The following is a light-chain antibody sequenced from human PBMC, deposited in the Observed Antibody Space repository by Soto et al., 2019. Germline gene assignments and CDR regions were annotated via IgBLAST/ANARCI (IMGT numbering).Light chain of an antibody. CDR1: SSDIGAYDY. J-gene: IGLJ1*01. CDR3: SSLKSSSTRV. Sequence: VLTQPASLSGSPGQSITISCTGTSSDIGAYDYVSWFQQHPGKAPKLMISEVNNRPSGVSNRFSGSKSGNTAYLTISGLQVEDEAAYYCSSLKSSSTRVFGPGTKVTVL. V-gene: IGLV2-14*01. CDR2: EVN.